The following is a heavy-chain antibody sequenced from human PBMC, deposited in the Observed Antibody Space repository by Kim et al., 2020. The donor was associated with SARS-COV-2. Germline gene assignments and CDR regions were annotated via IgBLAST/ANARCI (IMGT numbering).Heavy chain of an antibody. D-gene: IGHD5-12*01. CDR1: GFTFSSYW. J-gene: IGHJ6*02. CDR2: INSDGSST. Sequence: GGSLRLSCAASGFTFSSYWMHWVRQAPGKGLVWVSRINSDGSSTSYADSVKGRFTISRDNAKNTLYLQMNSLRAEDTAVYYCWGGVATTSPSPYYYYGMDVWGQGTTVTVSS. CDR3: WGGVATTSPSPYYYYGMDV. V-gene: IGHV3-74*01.